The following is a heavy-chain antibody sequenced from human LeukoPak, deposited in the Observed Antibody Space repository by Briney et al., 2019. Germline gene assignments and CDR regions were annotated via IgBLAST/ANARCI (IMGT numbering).Heavy chain of an antibody. J-gene: IGHJ4*02. V-gene: IGHV3-33*01. CDR1: GFTFSSYG. Sequence: PGRSLRLSCAASGFTFSSYGMHWVRQAPGKGLEWVAVIWYDGSNKYYADSVKGRFTISRDNSKNTLYLQMNGLRAEDTAVYYCARGSGSSWSYFDYWGQGTLVTVSS. CDR2: IWYDGSNK. CDR3: ARGSGSSWSYFDY. D-gene: IGHD6-13*01.